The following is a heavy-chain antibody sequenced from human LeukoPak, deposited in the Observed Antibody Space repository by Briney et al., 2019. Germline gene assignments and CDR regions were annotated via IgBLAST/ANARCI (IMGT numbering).Heavy chain of an antibody. Sequence: GGSLRLSCAASGFTFSDYYMSWIRQAPGKGLEWVSYISSSGSTIYYADSVKGRFTISRDNAKNSLYLQMNSLRAEDTAVYYCARGVLDYGSGSYYNNHYYYYMDVWGKGTTVTISS. CDR3: ARGVLDYGSGSYYNNHYYYYMDV. V-gene: IGHV3-11*01. J-gene: IGHJ6*03. CDR2: ISSSGSTI. D-gene: IGHD3-10*01. CDR1: GFTFSDYY.